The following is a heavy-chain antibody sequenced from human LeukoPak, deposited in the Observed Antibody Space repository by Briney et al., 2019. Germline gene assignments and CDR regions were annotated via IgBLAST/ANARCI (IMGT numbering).Heavy chain of an antibody. V-gene: IGHV1-69*06. CDR2: IIPIFGTA. CDR1: GGTFSSYA. CDR3: ARDPTDYGDYYFAY. D-gene: IGHD4-17*01. J-gene: IGHJ4*02. Sequence: SVKVSCKASGGTFSSYAISWVRQAPGQGLEWMGGIIPIFGTANYAQKFQGRVTNTADKSTSTAYMELSSLRSEDTAVYYCARDPTDYGDYYFAYWGQGTLVTVSS.